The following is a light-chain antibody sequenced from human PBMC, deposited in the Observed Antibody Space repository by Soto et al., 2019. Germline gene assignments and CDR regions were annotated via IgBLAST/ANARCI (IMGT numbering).Light chain of an antibody. CDR2: AAS. CDR1: QVISIW. J-gene: IGKJ4*01. CDR3: QQANSFPLT. Sequence: DIQMTQSPSSVSASVGDRVTITCRASQVISIWLAWYQQKPGKAPKLLIYAASSLQSGVPSRFSGSGSGTDFTRTISSLQPEDFATYYCQQANSFPLTFGGGTKVEIK. V-gene: IGKV1D-12*01.